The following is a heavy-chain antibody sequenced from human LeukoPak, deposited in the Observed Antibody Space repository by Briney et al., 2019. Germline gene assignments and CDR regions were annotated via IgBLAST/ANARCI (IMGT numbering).Heavy chain of an antibody. CDR3: AREVVGTYYDILTGYYIRETMGRGQGTGPMDV. D-gene: IGHD3-9*01. Sequence: ASVKVSCKASGYTFTSYYMHWVRQAPGQGLEWMGWINPNSGGTNYAQKFQGRVTMTRDTSISTAYMELSRLRSDDTAVYYCAREVVGTYYDILTGYYIRETMGRGQGTGPMDVWGKGTTVTVSS. V-gene: IGHV1-2*02. CDR1: GYTFTSYY. J-gene: IGHJ6*03. CDR2: INPNSGGT.